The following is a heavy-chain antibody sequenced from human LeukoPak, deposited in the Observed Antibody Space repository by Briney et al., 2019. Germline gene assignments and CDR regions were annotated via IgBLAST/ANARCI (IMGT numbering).Heavy chain of an antibody. CDR1: GYTVTGYY. Sequence: ASVKVSCKASGYTVTGYYIHWVRQAPGQGLEWMGRINPNNGGTDYAQKFQGRVTMTRDTSISTASMELTRLTSDDTAVFYCAREWSYGDYYDYWGQGTLVTVSS. D-gene: IGHD4-17*01. V-gene: IGHV1-2*06. J-gene: IGHJ4*02. CDR3: AREWSYGDYYDY. CDR2: INPNNGGT.